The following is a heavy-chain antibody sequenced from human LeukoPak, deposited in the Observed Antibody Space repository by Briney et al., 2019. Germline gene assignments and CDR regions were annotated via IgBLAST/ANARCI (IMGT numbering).Heavy chain of an antibody. CDR2: INPNSGGT. CDR3: AREPTTVVPLFI. J-gene: IGHJ3*02. CDR1: GYTFTGYY. D-gene: IGHD4-23*01. Sequence: GASVKVSCKASGYTFTGYYIHWVRQAPGQGLEWMGWINPNSGGTNYAQKFQSRVTMTRDTSISTAYMELSRLRSDDKAVYYSAREPTTVVPLFIWGEGTKVTLSS. V-gene: IGHV1-2*02.